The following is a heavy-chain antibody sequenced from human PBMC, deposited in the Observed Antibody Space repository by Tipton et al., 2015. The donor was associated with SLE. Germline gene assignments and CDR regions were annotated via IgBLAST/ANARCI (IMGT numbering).Heavy chain of an antibody. Sequence: SLRLSCAASGFTFSSYVMSWVRQAPGKGLEWVSATTGSGGNTHYADSVKGRFTISRDNSKNTLYLQMNSLRIEDTSIYYCAKDGGYIWNSYAFDIWGQGTMVTVSS. D-gene: IGHD1-7*01. CDR2: TTGSGGNT. V-gene: IGHV3-23*01. CDR1: GFTFSSYV. J-gene: IGHJ3*02. CDR3: AKDGGYIWNSYAFDI.